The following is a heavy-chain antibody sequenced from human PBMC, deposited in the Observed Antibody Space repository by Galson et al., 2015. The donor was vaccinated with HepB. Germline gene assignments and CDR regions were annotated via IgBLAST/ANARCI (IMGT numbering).Heavy chain of an antibody. CDR3: ARGGNCRSGSCKTIFYYYYMDF. J-gene: IGHJ6*03. V-gene: IGHV3-74*01. D-gene: IGHD2-15*01. CDR1: EFTFSNYW. CDR2: INTDGNSI. Sequence: SLRLPCAASEFTFSNYWMHWVREGPGKGLVWVARINTDGNSISYADSVKGRFNISRDNAKNTLYLQMNGLRAEDTAVYYRARGGNCRSGSCKTIFYYYYMDFWGKGTTVTVSS.